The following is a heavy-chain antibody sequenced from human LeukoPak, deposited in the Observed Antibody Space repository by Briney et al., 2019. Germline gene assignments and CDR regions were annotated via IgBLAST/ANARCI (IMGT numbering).Heavy chain of an antibody. J-gene: IGHJ3*02. V-gene: IGHV3-7*01. CDR2: IKQDGSEK. D-gene: IGHD3-22*01. CDR1: GFIFSSYW. CDR3: ARDYYDSSGYNAFDI. Sequence: GGSLRLSCAASGFIFSSYWISWVRQAPGKGLEWVANIKQDGSEKYYVDSVKGRFTISRDNAKNSMYLQMNSLRAEDTAVYHCARDYYDSSGYNAFDIWGQGTMVTVSS.